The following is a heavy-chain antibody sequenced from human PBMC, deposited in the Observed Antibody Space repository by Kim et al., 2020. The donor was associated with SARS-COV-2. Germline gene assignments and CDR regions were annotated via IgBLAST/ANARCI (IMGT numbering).Heavy chain of an antibody. D-gene: IGHD3-9*01. V-gene: IGHV3-30*04. CDR2: ISYDGSNK. Sequence: GGSLRLSCAASGFTFSSYAMHWVRQAPGKGLEWVAVISYDGSNKYYADSVKGRFTISRDNSKNTLYLQMNSLRAEDTAVYYCARGNNYDILTGYYHYWGQGTLVTVSS. J-gene: IGHJ4*02. CDR3: ARGNNYDILTGYYHY. CDR1: GFTFSSYA.